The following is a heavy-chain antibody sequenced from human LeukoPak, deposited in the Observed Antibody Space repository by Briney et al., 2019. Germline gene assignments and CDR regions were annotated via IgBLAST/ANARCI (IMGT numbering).Heavy chain of an antibody. Sequence: ASVKVSCKASGYTFTSYYMHWVRQAPRQGLEWMGIINPSGGSTSYAQKFQGRVTMTRDMSTSTVYMELSSLRSEDTAVYYCARDSPVDTASDYWGQGTLVTVSS. CDR3: ARDSPVDTASDY. CDR2: INPSGGST. D-gene: IGHD5-18*01. CDR1: GYTFTSYY. V-gene: IGHV1-46*01. J-gene: IGHJ4*02.